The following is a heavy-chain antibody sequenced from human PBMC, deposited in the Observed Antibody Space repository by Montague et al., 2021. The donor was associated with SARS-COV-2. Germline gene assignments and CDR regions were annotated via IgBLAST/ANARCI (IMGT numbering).Heavy chain of an antibody. Sequence: SLRLSCAASGFTFSSYAMHWVRQAPGKGLEWAAVISYDGSNKYYADSVKGRFTISRDNSKNTLYLQMNSLRAEDTAVYYCARDQFTPELLWFGELYQNGMDVWGQGTTVTVSS. CDR2: ISYDGSNK. CDR1: GFTFSSYA. D-gene: IGHD3-10*01. V-gene: IGHV3-30-3*01. J-gene: IGHJ6*02. CDR3: ARDQFTPELLWFGELYQNGMDV.